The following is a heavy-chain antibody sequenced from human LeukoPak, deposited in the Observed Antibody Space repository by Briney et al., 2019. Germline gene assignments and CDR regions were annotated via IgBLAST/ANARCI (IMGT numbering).Heavy chain of an antibody. Sequence: SETLSLTCTVSGGSISGYYWSWLRQPAGKGLEWIGRIYNTGSNNYNPSLKRRVTLSVDTSKNHFSLKLSSVTAADTAVYYCARVGSSCCYYLDSWGQGTLVTVSS. V-gene: IGHV4-4*07. J-gene: IGHJ4*02. CDR2: IYNTGSN. CDR1: GGSISGYY. D-gene: IGHD2-2*01. CDR3: ARVGSSCCYYLDS.